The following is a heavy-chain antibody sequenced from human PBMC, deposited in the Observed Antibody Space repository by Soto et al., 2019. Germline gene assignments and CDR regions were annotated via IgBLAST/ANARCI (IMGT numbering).Heavy chain of an antibody. CDR3: ARRESFGSLNWFDP. J-gene: IGHJ5*02. V-gene: IGHV1-8*01. Sequence: ASAKVSCKTSGYTFTRNDVSWVRQATGQGLEWMGWMNPGSGDTGYAQKFQGRVTMTRDISIATAYMELNSLTSEDTAIYYCARRESFGSLNWFDPWGQGTLVTVSS. CDR2: MNPGSGDT. D-gene: IGHD5-18*01. CDR1: GYTFTRND.